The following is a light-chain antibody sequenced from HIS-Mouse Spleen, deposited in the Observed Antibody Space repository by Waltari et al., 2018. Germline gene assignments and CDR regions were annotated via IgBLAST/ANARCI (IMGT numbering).Light chain of an antibody. Sequence: QSALTQPASVSGSPGQSITISCTGTSSDVGGYNYVPWYQQHPGKYPKLMIYEVSNRPSGVSNRFSGSKSGNTASLTISGLQAEDEADYYCSSYTSSSTWVFGGGTKLTVL. CDR3: SSYTSSSTWV. J-gene: IGLJ3*02. CDR2: EVS. V-gene: IGLV2-14*01. CDR1: SSDVGGYNY.